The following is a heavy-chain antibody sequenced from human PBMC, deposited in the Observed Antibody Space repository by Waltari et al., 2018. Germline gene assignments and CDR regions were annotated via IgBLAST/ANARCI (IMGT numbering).Heavy chain of an antibody. Sequence: QLQLQESGPGLVKPSETLSLTCTVSGGSISSSSYYWGWIRQPPGKGLEWIGSIYYSGSTYYNPSLKSRVTIAVDTSKNQFSLKLSSVTAADTAVYYCARLAFGVGSSIDYWGQGTLVTVSS. V-gene: IGHV4-39*01. CDR3: ARLAFGVGSSIDY. CDR1: GGSISSSSYY. J-gene: IGHJ4*02. CDR2: IYYSGST. D-gene: IGHD6-6*01.